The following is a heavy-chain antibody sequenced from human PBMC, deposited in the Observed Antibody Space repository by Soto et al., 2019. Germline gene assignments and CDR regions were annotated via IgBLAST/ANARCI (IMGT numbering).Heavy chain of an antibody. CDR1: GYSFTSYW. Sequence: PGESLKISCQGSGYSFTSYWIGWVRQMPGKGLEWMGIIYPGDSDTRYSPSFQGQVTISADKSISTAYLQWSSLKASDTAMYYCARQRPEDYYYYYGMDVWGQGTTVTVSS. CDR2: IYPGDSDT. CDR3: ARQRPEDYYYYYGMDV. V-gene: IGHV5-51*01. D-gene: IGHD6-6*01. J-gene: IGHJ6*02.